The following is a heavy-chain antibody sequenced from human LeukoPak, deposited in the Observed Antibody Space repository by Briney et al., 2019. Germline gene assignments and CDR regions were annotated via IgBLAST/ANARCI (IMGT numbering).Heavy chain of an antibody. Sequence: GGSLRLSCAASGFTFSSYGMHWVRQAPGKGLEWEAVISYDGSNKYYADSVKGRFTISRDNSKNTLYLQMNSLRAEDTAVYYCAKDEDYYGSGSYYYYYGMDVWGQGTTVTVSS. CDR3: AKDEDYYGSGSYYYYYGMDV. D-gene: IGHD3-10*01. CDR1: GFTFSSYG. V-gene: IGHV3-30*18. CDR2: ISYDGSNK. J-gene: IGHJ6*02.